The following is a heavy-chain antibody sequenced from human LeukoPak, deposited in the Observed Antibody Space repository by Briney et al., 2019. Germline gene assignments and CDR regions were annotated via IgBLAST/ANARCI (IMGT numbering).Heavy chain of an antibody. CDR2: MNPNSGNT. CDR3: ARGGVVAPREPRYFGY. CDR1: GYTFTSYD. Sequence: ASVKVSCKASGYTFTSYDINWVRQATGQGLEWMGWMNPNSGNTGYAQKFQGRVTMTRDTSTSTVYMELSSLRSEDTAVYYCARGGVVAPREPRYFGYWGQGTLVTVSS. J-gene: IGHJ4*02. V-gene: IGHV1-8*02. D-gene: IGHD2-15*01.